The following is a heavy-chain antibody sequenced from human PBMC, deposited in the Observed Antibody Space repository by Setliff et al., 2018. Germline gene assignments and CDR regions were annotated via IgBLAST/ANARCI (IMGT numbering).Heavy chain of an antibody. V-gene: IGHV4-39*01. CDR2: MYYSGST. D-gene: IGHD3-10*01. J-gene: IGHJ4*02. CDR1: GASFSNYY. CDR3: ARHLLVQGTYHFDY. Sequence: SETLSLTCTVYGASFSNYYWGWIRQSPGKGLEWIGSMYYSGSTYYNPSLKGRVTLSVDTTKNQFSLKLTSMTAADTAVYFCARHLLVQGTYHFDYWGQGSPVTVS.